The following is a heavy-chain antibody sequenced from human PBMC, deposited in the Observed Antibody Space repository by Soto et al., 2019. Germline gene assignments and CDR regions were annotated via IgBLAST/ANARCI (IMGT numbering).Heavy chain of an antibody. CDR1: GFTFSNAW. CDR3: TTTTEYSSGWYYFDY. J-gene: IGHJ4*02. Sequence: GGSLRLSCAASGFTFSNAWMSWVRQAPGKGLEWVGRIKSKTDGGTTDYAAPVKGRFTISRDDSKNTLYLQMNSLKTEDTAVYYCTTTTEYSSGWYYFDYWGQGTPVTVSS. D-gene: IGHD6-19*01. V-gene: IGHV3-15*01. CDR2: IKSKTDGGTT.